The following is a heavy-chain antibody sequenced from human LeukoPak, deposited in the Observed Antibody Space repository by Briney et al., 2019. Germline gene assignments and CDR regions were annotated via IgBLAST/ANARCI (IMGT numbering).Heavy chain of an antibody. CDR2: IYSGGST. V-gene: IGHV3-66*01. Sequence: GGSLRLSCAASGFTVSSNYMSWVRQAPGKGLEWVSVIYSGGSTYYADSVKGRFTISRDNSKNTLYLQMNSLRAEDTAVYYCARANLYGGNTDWFDPWGQGTLVTVSS. CDR1: GFTVSSNY. D-gene: IGHD4-23*01. CDR3: ARANLYGGNTDWFDP. J-gene: IGHJ5*02.